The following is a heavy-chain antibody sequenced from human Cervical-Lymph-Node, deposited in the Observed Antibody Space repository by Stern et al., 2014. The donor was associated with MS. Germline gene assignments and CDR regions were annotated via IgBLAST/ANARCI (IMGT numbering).Heavy chain of an antibody. Sequence: VQLVESGAEVKKPGASVKGSCKASGYTLTSNYMHWVRQDPGQGLEWMGIINPSGGSTSYAQKFQGRVTMTRDTSTSTVYMVLSSLRSEDTAVYYCARGDMDYWGQGTLVTVSS. CDR3: ARGDMDY. CDR2: INPSGGST. V-gene: IGHV1-46*01. J-gene: IGHJ4*02. CDR1: GYTLTSNY.